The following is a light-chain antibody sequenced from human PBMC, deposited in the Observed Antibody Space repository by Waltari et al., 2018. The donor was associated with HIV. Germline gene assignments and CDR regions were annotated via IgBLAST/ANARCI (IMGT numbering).Light chain of an antibody. J-gene: IGLJ3*02. CDR2: RNN. CDR1: RSHIRHNI. CDR3: AVWDGSLSAWL. Sequence: QSVLTQSPSTCASPGPRVTISCSGTRSHIRHNIVSWYQRLPGPAPKLLIFRNNQRPSGVPDRFSGSKSDTSASLVISVLRSEDEAEYFCAVWDGSLSAWLFGGGTKVAVL. V-gene: IGLV1-47*01.